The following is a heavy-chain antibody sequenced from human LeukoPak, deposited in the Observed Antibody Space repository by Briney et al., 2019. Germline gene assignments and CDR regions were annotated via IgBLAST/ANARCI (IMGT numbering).Heavy chain of an antibody. CDR2: ISGSGGTT. Sequence: HPGGSLRLSCAASGFTFSSYAMSWVRQAPGKGLEWLSGISGSGGTTYYADSVKGRFTTSRDNSMNTLYLQMNSLRAEDTAVYYCALGSQTTRGWLNWFDSWGQGTLVTVSS. J-gene: IGHJ5*01. D-gene: IGHD6-19*01. V-gene: IGHV3-23*01. CDR1: GFTFSSYA. CDR3: ALGSQTTRGWLNWFDS.